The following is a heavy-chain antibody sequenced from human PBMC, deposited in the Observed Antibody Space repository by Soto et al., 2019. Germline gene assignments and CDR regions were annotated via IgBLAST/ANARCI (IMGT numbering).Heavy chain of an antibody. D-gene: IGHD4-17*01. CDR2: IWYDGSNK. CDR1: GFTFSSYG. Sequence: QVQLVESGGGVVQPGRSLRLSCAASGFTFSSYGMHWVRQAPGKGLEWVAVIWYDGSNKYYADSVKGRFTISRDNSKNTLYLQMNSLRAGDTAVYYCARGKDDYGDDDAFDIWGQGTMVTVSS. V-gene: IGHV3-33*01. CDR3: ARGKDDYGDDDAFDI. J-gene: IGHJ3*02.